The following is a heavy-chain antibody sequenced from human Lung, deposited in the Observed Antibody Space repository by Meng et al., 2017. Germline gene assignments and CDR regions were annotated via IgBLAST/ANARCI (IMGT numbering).Heavy chain of an antibody. D-gene: IGHD2-21*01. CDR3: TKNDFYCLGY. CDR1: GGSISSDNW. CDR2: IYHSGST. V-gene: IGHV4-4*02. J-gene: IGHJ4*02. Sequence: GGGPRLVEALGTLALTWGVSGGSISSDNWWSWVRQPPGKGLEWIGEIYHSGSTNYNPSLKSRITISVDKPKNQFSLTLSSVTAADTAVYYCTKNDFYCLGYWGQGTLVTVSS.